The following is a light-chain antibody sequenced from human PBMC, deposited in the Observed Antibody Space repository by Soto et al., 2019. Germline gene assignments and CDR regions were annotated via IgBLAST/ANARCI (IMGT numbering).Light chain of an antibody. CDR3: SSYTNSDTWV. J-gene: IGLJ7*01. V-gene: IGLV2-14*01. CDR2: EVT. Sequence: QSALTQPASVSGSPGQSITISCTGTSSDVGGYNYVSWYQQHTGQVPKLAIYEVTNRPSGVSSRFSGSKSGNTASLTISGLQAEDEADYYCSSYTNSDTWVFGGGTQLTVL. CDR1: SSDVGGYNY.